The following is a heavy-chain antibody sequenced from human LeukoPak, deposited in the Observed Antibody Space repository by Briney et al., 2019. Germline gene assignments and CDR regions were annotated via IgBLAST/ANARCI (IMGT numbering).Heavy chain of an antibody. J-gene: IGHJ4*02. D-gene: IGHD6-19*01. CDR1: GFTFDVYA. CDR2: ISWNSGSI. Sequence: GGSLRLSCAASGFTFDVYAMHWVRQAPGKGLEWVSGISWNSGSIGYADSVKGRFTISRDNAKNSLYLQMNSLRAEDTALYYCAKEAYSSGWYHLDYWGQGTLVTVSS. CDR3: AKEAYSSGWYHLDY. V-gene: IGHV3-9*01.